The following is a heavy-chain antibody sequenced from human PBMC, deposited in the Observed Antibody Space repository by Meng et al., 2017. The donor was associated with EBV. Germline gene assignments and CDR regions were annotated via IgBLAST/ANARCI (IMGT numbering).Heavy chain of an antibody. V-gene: IGHV1-69*01. CDR2: IIPLFHTT. J-gene: IGHJ4*02. CDR3: ASAEHYGDYVFEY. D-gene: IGHD4-17*01. Sequence: HLVQSGAEVKQPGSAGKVSCKISGGILRRSAISWVRQAPGQGLEWMGGIIPLFHTTNYAQKFQGRLHIIADESSATTYMELSSLRSEDTAIYYCASAEHYGDYVFEYWGQGTLVTVSS. CDR1: GGILRRSA.